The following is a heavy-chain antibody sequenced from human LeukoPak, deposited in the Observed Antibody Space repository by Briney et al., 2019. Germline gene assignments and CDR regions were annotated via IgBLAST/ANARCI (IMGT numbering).Heavy chain of an antibody. CDR2: INTNTGNP. CDR3: ARELLSSSWSYYYYYGMDV. CDR1: GYTFTSYA. J-gene: IGHJ6*02. D-gene: IGHD6-13*01. Sequence: ASVKVSCKASGYTFTSYAMNWVRQAPGQGLEWMGWINTNTGNPTYAQGFTGRFVFSLDTSVSTAYLQISSLKAEDTAVYYCARELLSSSWSYYYYYGMDVWGQGTTVTVSS. V-gene: IGHV7-4-1*02.